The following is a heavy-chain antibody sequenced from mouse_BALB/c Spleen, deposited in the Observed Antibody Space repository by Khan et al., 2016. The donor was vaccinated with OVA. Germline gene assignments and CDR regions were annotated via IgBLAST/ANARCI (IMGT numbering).Heavy chain of an antibody. V-gene: IGHV1-4*01. Sequence: QVQLQQSGAELARPGASVKMSCKASGYTFTSYTIHWINLRPKKGLEWIGYINPSNGYTNYNQNFKDKATLTANKSSTTAYMQLSSLTSDDSAVYNCVRDGAYHRNDGWFAFWGQGTLVTVSA. D-gene: IGHD2-14*01. CDR1: GYTFTSYT. J-gene: IGHJ3*01. CDR2: INPSNGYT. CDR3: VRDGAYHRNDGWFAF.